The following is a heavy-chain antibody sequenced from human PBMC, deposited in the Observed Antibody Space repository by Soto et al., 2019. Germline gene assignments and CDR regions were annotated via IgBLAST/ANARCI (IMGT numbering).Heavy chain of an antibody. CDR2: ISAYNGYT. Sequence: QVQLVQSGTEVKKPGASLKVSCKASGYNFTKYGISWVRQAPGQGLEWMGWISAYNGYTKYKQKFQGRVTMTTDTSKSTGYMELRSLRFDDTAVYYCVRGPVALNYYDGIDVWGQGTTVTVS. J-gene: IGHJ6*02. CDR3: VRGPVALNYYDGIDV. D-gene: IGHD3-10*01. V-gene: IGHV1-18*01. CDR1: GYNFTKYG.